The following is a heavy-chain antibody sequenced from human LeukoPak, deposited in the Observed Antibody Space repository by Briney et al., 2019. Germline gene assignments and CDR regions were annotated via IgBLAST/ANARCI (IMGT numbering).Heavy chain of an antibody. J-gene: IGHJ4*02. Sequence: GGSLRLSCAASGFTFSSYSMNWVRQAPGKGLEWVAVISYDGSNKYYADSVKGRFTISRDNSKNTLSLQMNSLRAEDTAVYYCASGTRYCSSISCYNNYFDYWGQGTLVTVSS. D-gene: IGHD2-2*02. CDR1: GFTFSSYS. V-gene: IGHV3-30*03. CDR3: ASGTRYCSSISCYNNYFDY. CDR2: ISYDGSNK.